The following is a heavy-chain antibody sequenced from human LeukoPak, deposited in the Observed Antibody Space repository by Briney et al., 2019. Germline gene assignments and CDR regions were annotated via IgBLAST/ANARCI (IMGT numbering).Heavy chain of an antibody. D-gene: IGHD3-16*02. CDR2: INPNSGGT. CDR3: AREGSVWGSYRLYYYYMDV. J-gene: IGHJ6*03. Sequence: ASVKDSCKASGYTFTGYYMHWVRQAPGQGLEWMGRINPNSGGTNYAQKFQGRVTMTRDTSISTAYMELSRLRSDDTAVYYCAREGSVWGSYRLYYYYMDVWGKGTTVTVPS. CDR1: GYTFTGYY. V-gene: IGHV1-2*06.